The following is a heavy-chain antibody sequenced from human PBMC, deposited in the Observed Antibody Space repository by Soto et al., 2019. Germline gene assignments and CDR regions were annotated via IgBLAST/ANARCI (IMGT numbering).Heavy chain of an antibody. CDR1: GGTFNSYT. D-gene: IGHD1-26*01. CDR3: ARDGSGTHTHADV. CDR2: IIPLLDIT. Sequence: QVQLVQSGAEVKKPGSSVKVSCKAPGGTFNSYTISWVRQAPGQGLEWMGRIIPLLDITNYAQKFQGRVTITADKSTSTAYMERSSLRSEDTAVYYCARDGSGTHTHADVWGQGTTVTVSS. J-gene: IGHJ6*02. V-gene: IGHV1-69*08.